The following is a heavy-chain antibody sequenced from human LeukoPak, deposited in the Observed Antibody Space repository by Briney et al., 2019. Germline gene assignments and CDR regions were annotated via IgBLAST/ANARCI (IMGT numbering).Heavy chain of an antibody. CDR2: ISYDGSNK. Sequence: PGGSLRLSCAASGFTFSSYGMHWVRQAPGKGLEWVAVISYDGSNKYYADSVKGRFTISRDNSKNTLYLQMNSLRAEDTAVYYCAKTIVVVPAAMPYYYGMDVWGQGTTVTVSS. D-gene: IGHD2-2*01. J-gene: IGHJ6*02. V-gene: IGHV3-30*18. CDR1: GFTFSSYG. CDR3: AKTIVVVPAAMPYYYGMDV.